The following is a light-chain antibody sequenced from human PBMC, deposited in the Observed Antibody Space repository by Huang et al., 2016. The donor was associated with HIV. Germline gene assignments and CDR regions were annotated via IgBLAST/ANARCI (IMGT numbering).Light chain of an antibody. V-gene: IGKV3-11*01. Sequence: EIVLTQSPATLSLSPGERATLSCRASQSVSDYLVWYQQKPGQAPRLLIDDASNRVTDIPARFSGSGSGTDFTLTISSLEPEDFAVYYCQQRSNWPPVYTFGQGTKLEIK. J-gene: IGKJ2*01. CDR2: DAS. CDR1: QSVSDY. CDR3: QQRSNWPPVYT.